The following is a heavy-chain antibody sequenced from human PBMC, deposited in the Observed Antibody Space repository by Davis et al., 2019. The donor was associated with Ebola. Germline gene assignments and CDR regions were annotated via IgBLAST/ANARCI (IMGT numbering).Heavy chain of an antibody. CDR1: GFTVSSNY. J-gene: IGHJ4*02. CDR3: ARDPRPGEVDY. CDR2: ISSSSSYI. V-gene: IGHV3-21*01. Sequence: GESLKISCAASGFTVSSNYMSWVRQAPGKGLEWVSSISSSSSYIYYADSVKGRFTISRDNTKNSLYLQMNSLRAEDTAVYYCARDPRPGEVDYWGQGTLVTVSS. D-gene: IGHD7-27*01.